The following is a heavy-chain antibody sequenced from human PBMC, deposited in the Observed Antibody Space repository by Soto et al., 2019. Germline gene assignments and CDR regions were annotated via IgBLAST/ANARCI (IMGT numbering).Heavy chain of an antibody. J-gene: IGHJ3*02. D-gene: IGHD2-21*02. CDR3: ARYPVECGGCYQNAFDI. CDR2: IIPIFGTA. V-gene: IGHV1-69*01. Sequence: QVQLVQSGAEVKKPGSSVKVSCKASGGTFSSYAISWVRQAPGQGLEWMGGIIPIFGTANYAQKFQGRVTITADESTSTAYMELSSLRSEDTAVYYCARYPVECGGCYQNAFDIWGQGTMVTVSS. CDR1: GGTFSSYA.